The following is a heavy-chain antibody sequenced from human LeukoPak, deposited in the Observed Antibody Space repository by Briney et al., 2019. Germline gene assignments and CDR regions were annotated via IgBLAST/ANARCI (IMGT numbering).Heavy chain of an antibody. CDR3: ARDQVHSSGWYRAWVYFDY. D-gene: IGHD6-19*01. J-gene: IGHJ4*02. Sequence: PGGSLRLSCAASGFTFSSYSMNWVRQAPGKGLEWVSSISSSSSYIYYADSVKGRFTISRDNAKNSLYLQMNSLRAEDTAVYYCARDQVHSSGWYRAWVYFDYWGQGTLVTVSS. CDR2: ISSSSSYI. CDR1: GFTFSSYS. V-gene: IGHV3-21*01.